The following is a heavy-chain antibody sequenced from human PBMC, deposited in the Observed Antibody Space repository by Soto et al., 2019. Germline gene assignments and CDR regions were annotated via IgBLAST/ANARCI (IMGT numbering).Heavy chain of an antibody. D-gene: IGHD3-22*01. V-gene: IGHV1-2*02. Sequence: QAQLVQSGAEMKKSGASLKISCGASGYSLTGYYLHWLRQAPGQGLEWMGWLNPDSGEAIYALKFQGRVTMTRDTTSSTAYLEVWTLTSDDTAIYDCARGGYYDSGLYKGDLDVWGQGTFVTVSS. CDR1: GYSLTGYY. J-gene: IGHJ3*01. CDR2: LNPDSGEA. CDR3: ARGGYYDSGLYKGDLDV.